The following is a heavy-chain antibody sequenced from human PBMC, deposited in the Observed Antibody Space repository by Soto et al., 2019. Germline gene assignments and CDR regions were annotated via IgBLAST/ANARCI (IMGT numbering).Heavy chain of an antibody. CDR2: IIPIFGTA. Sequence: SVKVSCTTSGGTFSSYAINWVRQAPGQGLEWMGGIIPIFGTANYAQKFQGRVTITAGESTSTAYMELSSLRSEDTAVYYCARGRATMVRGAFRNYYHGMDVWGLGTTVTVSS. CDR1: GGTFSSYA. D-gene: IGHD3-10*01. V-gene: IGHV1-69*13. J-gene: IGHJ6*02. CDR3: ARGRATMVRGAFRNYYHGMDV.